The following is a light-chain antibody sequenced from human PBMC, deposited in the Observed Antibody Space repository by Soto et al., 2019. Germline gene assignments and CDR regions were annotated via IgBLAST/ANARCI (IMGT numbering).Light chain of an antibody. CDR3: QQSYSTPIT. CDR2: AAS. Sequence: DIQMSQSPSSLSASVGARVPITCRASQSISSSLNWYQQKPGKAPQLLIYAASSLQSGVPSRFSGSGSGTDFTLTISTLQPEDFATYYCQQSYSTPITFGQGTRLEIK. V-gene: IGKV1-39*01. CDR1: QSISSS. J-gene: IGKJ5*01.